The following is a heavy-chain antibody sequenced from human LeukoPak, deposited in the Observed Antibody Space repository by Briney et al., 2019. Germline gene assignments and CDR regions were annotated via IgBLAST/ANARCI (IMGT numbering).Heavy chain of an antibody. CDR1: GCTFTGCY. D-gene: IGHD2-15*01. J-gene: IGHJ6*04. CDR3: ARDTYCSGGSCYQQSYYYGMDV. CDR2: ISAYNGNT. V-gene: IGHV1-18*04. Sequence: ASVKVSCKASGCTFTGCYMHWVRQAPGQGLEWMGWISAYNGNTNYAQKLQGRVTMTTDTSTSTAYMELRSLRSDDTAVYYCARDTYCSGGSCYQQSYYYGMDVWGKGTTVTVSS.